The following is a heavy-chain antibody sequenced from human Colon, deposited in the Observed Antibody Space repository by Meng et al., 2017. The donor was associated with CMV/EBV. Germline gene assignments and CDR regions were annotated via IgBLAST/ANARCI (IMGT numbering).Heavy chain of an antibody. CDR3: ATVVRFPVGGHYYYHGMDV. V-gene: IGHV3-48*03. D-gene: IGHD2-21*01. Sequence: LSLTCAASGFSFGSYEMNWVRQAPGKGLEWVSYISSSGSTIHYADSVKGRFTISRDNVKNSLYLHMNSLRDEDTAVYYCATVVRFPVGGHYYYHGMDVWGQGTTVTVSS. CDR2: ISSSGSTI. J-gene: IGHJ6*02. CDR1: GFSFGSYE.